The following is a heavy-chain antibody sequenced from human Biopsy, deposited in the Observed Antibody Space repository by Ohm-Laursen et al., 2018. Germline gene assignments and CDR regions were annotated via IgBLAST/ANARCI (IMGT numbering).Heavy chain of an antibody. V-gene: IGHV3-48*04. J-gene: IGHJ6*02. CDR3: ARWYGDLFYYYNGMDV. CDR1: GFTFSAFS. CDR2: IGVDGRTI. D-gene: IGHD3-10*01. Sequence: SLRLSCTASGFTFSAFSMNWVRQAPGRGLEWVSIIGVDGRTIYYADSVKGRVTISRDNANNSVSLQMNNLRVDDTAVYYCARWYGDLFYYYNGMDVWGQGTTVTVSS.